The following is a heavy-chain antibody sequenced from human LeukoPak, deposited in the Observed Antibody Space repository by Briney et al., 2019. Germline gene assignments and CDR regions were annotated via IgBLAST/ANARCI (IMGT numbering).Heavy chain of an antibody. CDR3: ARARPVTTNDAFDI. CDR2: IYSGGST. D-gene: IGHD4-11*01. CDR1: GFTVSSNY. Sequence: GGSLRLSCAAAGFTVSSNYMSWVRQAPGKGLEWVSVIYSGGSTYYADSVKGRFTISRDNSKNTLYLQMNSLRAEDTAVYYCARARPVTTNDAFDIWGQGTMVTVSS. V-gene: IGHV3-66*01. J-gene: IGHJ3*02.